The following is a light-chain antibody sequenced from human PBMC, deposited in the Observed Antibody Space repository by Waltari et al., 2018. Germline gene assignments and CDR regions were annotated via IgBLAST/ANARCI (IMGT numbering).Light chain of an antibody. CDR3: QVWDSSTVV. J-gene: IGLJ3*02. V-gene: IGLV3-9*01. CDR2: RDN. CDR1: RIIIKN. Sequence: SYELAQPLSVSVALGQTATITCGGKRIIIKNVHWYQQKPGQAPVLVIYRDNNRPSGIPERFSGSISENTATLTISRAQVGDEADYYCQVWDSSTVVFGGGTKLTVL.